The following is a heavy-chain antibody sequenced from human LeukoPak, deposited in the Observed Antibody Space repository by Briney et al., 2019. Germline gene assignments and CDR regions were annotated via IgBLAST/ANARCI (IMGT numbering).Heavy chain of an antibody. CDR2: INPNSGGT. Sequence: SVKVSCKASGYTFTGYYMHWVRQAPGQGLEWMGWINPNSGGTNFAQKFQGRVTMTRDTSISTAYMELSRLRSDDTAVYYCARDNQLLDDAFDIWGQGTMVTVSS. V-gene: IGHV1-2*02. CDR1: GYTFTGYY. D-gene: IGHD2-2*01. CDR3: ARDNQLLDDAFDI. J-gene: IGHJ3*02.